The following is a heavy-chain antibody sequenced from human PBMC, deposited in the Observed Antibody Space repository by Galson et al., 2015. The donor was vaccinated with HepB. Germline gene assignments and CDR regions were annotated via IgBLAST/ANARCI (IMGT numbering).Heavy chain of an antibody. CDR3: AKDWGLGV. V-gene: IGHV3-30-3*02. CDR2: TSYDGETK. J-gene: IGHJ6*02. Sequence: SLRLSCAASGFTFSIEAMYWVRQAPDKGLEFVAATSYDGETKYYADSVRGRFTISRDNSKNTLYLQMKSLRVEDTALYYCAKDWGLGVWGQGTTVTVSS. CDR1: GFTFSIEA. D-gene: IGHD3-16*01.